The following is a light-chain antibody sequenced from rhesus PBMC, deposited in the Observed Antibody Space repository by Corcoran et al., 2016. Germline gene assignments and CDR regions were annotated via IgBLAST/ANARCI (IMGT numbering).Light chain of an antibody. J-gene: IGKJ3*01. V-gene: IGKV1-22*01. CDR1: QSISSW. Sequence: DIQMTQSPSSLSASVGDTVTITCRASQSISSWLAWYQQKPGKAPKLLIYQASTLKSGVPSRFSGSGSGTDFTLTISSLQSEDFATYYCQQYSSSPFTFGPGTKLDIK. CDR2: QAS. CDR3: QQYSSSPFT.